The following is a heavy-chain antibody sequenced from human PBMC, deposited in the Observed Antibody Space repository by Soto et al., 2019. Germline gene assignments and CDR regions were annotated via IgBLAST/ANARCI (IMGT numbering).Heavy chain of an antibody. CDR2: ISHTGAT. CDR3: ARGASSMILDVPAYFDL. D-gene: IGHD2-2*01. CDR1: GPAIDSSKY. Sequence: SETLSLTCLVSGPAIDSSKYWSWVRQPPGKGLEWVGRISHTGATTYNPSLRSRLTFSLDSSKKQFYLSLTTLTAADTAVYFCARGASSMILDVPAYFDLWCQGSLVNVSS. V-gene: IGHV4-59*03. J-gene: IGHJ4*01.